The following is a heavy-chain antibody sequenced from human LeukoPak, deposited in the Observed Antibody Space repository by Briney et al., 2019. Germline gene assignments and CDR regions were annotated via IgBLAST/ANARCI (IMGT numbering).Heavy chain of an antibody. J-gene: IGHJ6*02. D-gene: IGHD3-10*01. CDR3: AGGNVGLLYYSSGMDV. V-gene: IGHV4-34*01. Sequence: SETLSLTCAVYGGSFSGYYWSWIRQPPGKGLEWIGEINHSGSTNYNPSLKSRVTISVDTSKNQFSLKLSSVAAADTAVYYCAGGNVGLLYYSSGMDVWAQGPTVTV. CDR2: INHSGST. CDR1: GGSFSGYY.